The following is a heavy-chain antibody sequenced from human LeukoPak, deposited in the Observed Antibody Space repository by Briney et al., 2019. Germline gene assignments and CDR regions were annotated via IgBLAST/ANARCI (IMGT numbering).Heavy chain of an antibody. Sequence: SETLSLTCAVSGGSISSGGYSWSWIRQPPGKGLEWIGYTYHSGSTYYNPSLKSRVTISVDRSKNQFSLKLSSVTAADTAVYYCARASLTITGFDYWGQGTLVTVSS. V-gene: IGHV4-30-2*01. CDR1: GGSISSGGYS. J-gene: IGHJ4*02. CDR3: ARASLTITGFDY. CDR2: TYHSGST. D-gene: IGHD1-14*01.